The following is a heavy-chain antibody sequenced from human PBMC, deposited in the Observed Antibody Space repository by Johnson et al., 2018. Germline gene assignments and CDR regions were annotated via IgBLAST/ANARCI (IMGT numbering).Heavy chain of an antibody. J-gene: IGHJ6*03. Sequence: QDQLGQSGGGVVQPGRSLRLSCAASRFSFSSYTMPWVSQAPGKGLDWVAVISHAAFNTYYGDSVKGRFIISRDNPKKTLYLQLNSLRAEATAGYYGERGESFYGTTKEGGHMYVWGKGTTVTVSS. CDR2: ISHAAFNT. CDR3: ERGESFYGTTKEGGHMYV. D-gene: IGHD2/OR15-2a*01. V-gene: IGHV3-30-3*01. CDR1: RFSFSSYT.